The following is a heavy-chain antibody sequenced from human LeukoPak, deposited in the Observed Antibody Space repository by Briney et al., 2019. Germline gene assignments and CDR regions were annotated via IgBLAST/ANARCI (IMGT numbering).Heavy chain of an antibody. Sequence: SETLSLTCTVSGGSISSSGYYWSWIRQLPGKGLEWIGYIYYSGTTYYNPSLKSRVTISVDTSKNQFSLNLTSLTAADTAVYYCARGDGYYFDYWGQGTLVTASS. J-gene: IGHJ4*02. CDR1: GGSISSSGYY. CDR2: IYYSGTT. V-gene: IGHV4-31*03. CDR3: ARGDGYYFDY. D-gene: IGHD5-24*01.